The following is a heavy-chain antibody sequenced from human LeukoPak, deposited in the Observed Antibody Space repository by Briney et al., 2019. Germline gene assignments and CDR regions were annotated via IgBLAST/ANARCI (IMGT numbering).Heavy chain of an antibody. D-gene: IGHD5/OR15-5a*01. J-gene: IGHJ3*02. V-gene: IGHV1-69*05. Sequence: SVKVSCKASGGTFISYAITWVRQAPGQGLEWMGGIIPMFGTSNYAQKLQGRVTITTDECTRTAYMDLSSLRSEDTAVYYCASVTMVVSRSEAGAFDIWGQGTLVTVSS. CDR3: ASVTMVVSRSEAGAFDI. CDR1: GGTFISYA. CDR2: IIPMFGTS.